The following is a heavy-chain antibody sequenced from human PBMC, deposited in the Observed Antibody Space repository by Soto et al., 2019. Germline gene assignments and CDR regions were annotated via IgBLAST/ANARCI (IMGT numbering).Heavy chain of an antibody. CDR3: AREGEYYYGSGSSFDY. J-gene: IGHJ4*02. D-gene: IGHD3-10*01. CDR1: GFTFNTYG. Sequence: QGQLVESGGGVVQPGRSLRLSCAASGFTFNTYGMHWVRQAPGKGLEWVAVIYSGGSTYYADSVKGRFTISRDNSKNTLYLQMNSLRAEDTAVYYCAREGEYYYGSGSSFDYWGQGTLVTVSS. CDR2: IYSGGST. V-gene: IGHV3-NL1*01.